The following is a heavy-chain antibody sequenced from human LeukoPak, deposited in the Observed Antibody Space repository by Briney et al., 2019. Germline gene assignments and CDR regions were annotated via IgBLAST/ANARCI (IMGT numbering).Heavy chain of an antibody. Sequence: PGGSLRPSCAASGFTFSSYEMNWVRQAPGKGLEWVSYISSSGSTIYYADSVKGRFTISRDNAKNSLYLQMNSLRAEDTAVYYCAREDGGYGEYYFDYWGQGTLVTVSS. D-gene: IGHD5-12*01. CDR2: ISSSGSTI. V-gene: IGHV3-48*03. CDR3: AREDGGYGEYYFDY. J-gene: IGHJ4*02. CDR1: GFTFSSYE.